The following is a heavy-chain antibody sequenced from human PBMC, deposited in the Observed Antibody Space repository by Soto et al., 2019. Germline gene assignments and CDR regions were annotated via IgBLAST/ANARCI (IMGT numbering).Heavy chain of an antibody. J-gene: IGHJ4*02. CDR1: GGSISSGDYY. CDR3: ARDYCSSTSCYSDY. CDR2: IHYSGST. Sequence: SETLSLTCTVSGGSISSGDYYWSWIRQPPGKGLEWIGYIHYSGSTYYNPSLKSRVTISVDTSKNQFSLKLSSVTAADTAVYYCARDYCSSTSCYSDYWGQGTLVTAPQ. D-gene: IGHD2-2*02. V-gene: IGHV4-30-4*01.